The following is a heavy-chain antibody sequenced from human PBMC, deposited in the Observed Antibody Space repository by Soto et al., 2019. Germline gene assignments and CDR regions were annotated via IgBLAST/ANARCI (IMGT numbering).Heavy chain of an antibody. CDR1: DGSISSFY. V-gene: IGHV4-59*01. CDR2: IYYYGNT. CDR3: ARDPRIYSDPYYFDY. J-gene: IGHJ4*02. Sequence: QVQLQESGPGLVKPSETLSLTCTVSDGSISSFYWSWIRQPPGQGLEWIGYIYYYGNTNYNPSLKSRVTISVDTSKNQFSLKLSSVTAADTAVYYCARDPRIYSDPYYFDYWGQGTLVTVSS. D-gene: IGHD4-17*01.